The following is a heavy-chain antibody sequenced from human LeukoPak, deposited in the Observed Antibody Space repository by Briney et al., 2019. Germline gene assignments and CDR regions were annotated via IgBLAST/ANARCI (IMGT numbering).Heavy chain of an antibody. J-gene: IGHJ6*02. CDR3: AKLSCSGGSCYSPAYYYGMDV. V-gene: IGHV3-23*01. Sequence: GGSLRLSCEASGFTFSGYAMNWVRQAPGEGLEWVSAISGGGGTTYYADSVKGRFTISRDNSKNTLYLQMNSLRAEDTAVYYCAKLSCSGGSCYSPAYYYGMDVWGQGTTVTVSS. D-gene: IGHD2-15*01. CDR2: ISGGGGTT. CDR1: GFTFSGYA.